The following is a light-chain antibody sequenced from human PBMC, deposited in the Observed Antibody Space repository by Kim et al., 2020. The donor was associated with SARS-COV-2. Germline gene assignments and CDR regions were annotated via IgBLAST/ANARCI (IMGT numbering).Light chain of an antibody. CDR2: YDN. J-gene: IGLJ3*02. CDR1: NIGSKN. Sequence: SYELTQPPSVSVAPGEPARIPCGGNNIGSKNVQWHQQKPGQAPVLVIFYDNARPSGIPERFSGSNSGTTATLTISRVEAGDEADYYCQVWDSGDPVWVFGGGTRLTVL. V-gene: IGLV3-21*04. CDR3: QVWDSGDPVWV.